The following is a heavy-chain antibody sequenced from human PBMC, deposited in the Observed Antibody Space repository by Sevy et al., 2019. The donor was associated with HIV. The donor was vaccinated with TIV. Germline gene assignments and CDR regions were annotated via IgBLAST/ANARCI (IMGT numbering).Heavy chain of an antibody. D-gene: IGHD3-10*01. CDR1: GFTFSDCY. Sequence: GGSLRLSCAASGFTFSDCYMSWIRQAPGKGLEWISYISSGYTIKYADAVKGRVTISSDNAKNSLYLQMNSLRAEDTAVYYCARSDGSGRISYFDYWGQGTLVTVSS. J-gene: IGHJ4*02. CDR2: ISSGYTI. V-gene: IGHV3-11*01. CDR3: ARSDGSGRISYFDY.